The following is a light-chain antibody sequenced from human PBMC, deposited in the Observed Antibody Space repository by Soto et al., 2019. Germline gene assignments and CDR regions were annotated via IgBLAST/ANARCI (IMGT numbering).Light chain of an antibody. CDR1: QSTAGY. J-gene: IGKJ2*01. CDR2: AAS. Sequence: DIQVTQSPSSLSASVGDTVTMSCRPSQSTAGYLNWYHQRSGTAPRLLIYAASNLHRGVPSRFSGSGSGTNFTLTISSLQPEDFGTYYCQRSYSTPLHFGQGTKVDIK. V-gene: IGKV1-39*01. CDR3: QRSYSTPLH.